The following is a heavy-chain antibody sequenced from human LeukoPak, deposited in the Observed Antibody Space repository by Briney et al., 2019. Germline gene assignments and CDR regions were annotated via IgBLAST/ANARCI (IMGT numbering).Heavy chain of an antibody. CDR3: TATRDKYVWGSYLSDH. CDR2: INWDGGST. D-gene: IGHD3-16*02. CDR1: GFTFDDYA. V-gene: IGHV3-43D*04. Sequence: GGSLRLSCAASGFTFDDYAMHWVRQAPGKGLEWVSLINWDGGSTYYADSVKGRFTISRDNSKNSLYLQMNSLRVEDTALYYCTATRDKYVWGSYLSDHWGQGTLVTVSS. J-gene: IGHJ4*02.